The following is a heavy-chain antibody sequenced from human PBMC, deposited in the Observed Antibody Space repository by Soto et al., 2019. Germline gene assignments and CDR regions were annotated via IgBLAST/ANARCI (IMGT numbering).Heavy chain of an antibody. J-gene: IGHJ4*02. CDR2: ISLYNGNT. V-gene: IGHV1-18*04. CDR1: DFSFTSHG. CDR3: AIYHLELFRFDY. Sequence: QIQLVQSGPEVKKPGASMKVSCKAYDFSFTSHGISWVRQAPGQGLEWMGWISLYNGNTNYAQQFQGRVTMTTDTSTSTAYMQLRSLRSDDTAMYFCAIYHLELFRFDYWGQGTLVTVSS. D-gene: IGHD2-2*01.